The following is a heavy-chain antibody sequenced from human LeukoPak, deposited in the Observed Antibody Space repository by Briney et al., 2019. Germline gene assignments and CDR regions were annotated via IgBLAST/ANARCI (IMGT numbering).Heavy chain of an antibody. CDR2: IRGNGDST. CDR3: AKSRGEIWFGAFDY. V-gene: IGHV3-23*01. J-gene: IGHJ4*01. CDR1: GFTFSNYD. Sequence: GGSLRLSCAASGFTFSNYDMSWVRQAPGKGLEWVSSIRGNGDSTYYAESVKGQFTISRDNSKNTLYLQMNSLRAEDTAVYYCAKSRGEIWFGAFDYWGQGTLVTVSS. D-gene: IGHD3-10*01.